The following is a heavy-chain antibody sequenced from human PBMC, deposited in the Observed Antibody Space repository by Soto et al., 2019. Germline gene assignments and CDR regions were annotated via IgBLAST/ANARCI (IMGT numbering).Heavy chain of an antibody. D-gene: IGHD2-8*01. J-gene: IGHJ4*02. CDR2: IIPIFGTA. Sequence: GASVKVSCKASGGTFSSYAISWVRQAPGQGLEWMGGIIPIFGTANYAQKFQGRVTITADKSTSTAYMELGSLRSEDTAVYYCARASYCTNGVCYSFDYWGQGTLVTVSS. V-gene: IGHV1-69*06. CDR1: GGTFSSYA. CDR3: ARASYCTNGVCYSFDY.